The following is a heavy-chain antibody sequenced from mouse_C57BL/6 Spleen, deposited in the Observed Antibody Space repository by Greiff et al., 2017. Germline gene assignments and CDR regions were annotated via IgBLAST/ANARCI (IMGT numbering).Heavy chain of an antibody. D-gene: IGHD2-4*01. J-gene: IGHJ3*01. V-gene: IGHV1-18*01. Sequence: VQLQQSGPELVKPGASVKIPCKASGYTFTDYNMDWVKQSHGKSLEWIGDINPNNGGTIYNQKFKGKATLTVDKSSSTAYMELRSLTSEDTAVYYCARKGLYYDYGGFAYWGQGTLVTVSA. CDR1: GYTFTDYN. CDR3: ARKGLYYDYGGFAY. CDR2: INPNNGGT.